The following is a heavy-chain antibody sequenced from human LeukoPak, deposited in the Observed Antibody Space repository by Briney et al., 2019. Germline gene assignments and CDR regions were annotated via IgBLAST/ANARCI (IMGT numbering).Heavy chain of an antibody. CDR1: GFSFSTSA. D-gene: IGHD3-22*01. CDR3: AIGVVITTAFDN. V-gene: IGHV3-33*03. J-gene: IGHJ4*02. CDR2: IWSDGKNE. Sequence: PGGSLRLSCAASGFSFSTSAMHWVRQAPGKGLEWVAVIWSDGKNEDYAVSVKGRFAISRDNAKNTLYLEMNSLRAEDMAVYYCAIGVVITTAFDNWGQGTLVTVSS.